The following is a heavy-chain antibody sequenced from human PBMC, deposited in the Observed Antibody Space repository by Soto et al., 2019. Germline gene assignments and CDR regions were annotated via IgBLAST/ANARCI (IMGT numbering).Heavy chain of an antibody. Sequence: SETLSLTCTVSGGSISSYYWSWIRQPAGKGLEWIGRIYTSGSTNYNPSLKSRVTMSVDTSKNQFSLKLSSVTAADTAVYYCARAGPSYGPSPFDYWGQGTLVTVSS. J-gene: IGHJ4*02. CDR1: GGSISSYY. D-gene: IGHD5-18*01. CDR2: IYTSGST. CDR3: ARAGPSYGPSPFDY. V-gene: IGHV4-4*07.